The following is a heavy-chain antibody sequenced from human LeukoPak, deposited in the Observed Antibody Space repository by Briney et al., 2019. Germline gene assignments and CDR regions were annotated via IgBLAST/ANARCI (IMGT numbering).Heavy chain of an antibody. CDR1: GGSISSGDYY. CDR3: ARVWYSSSCFDY. CDR2: LYYSGNT. V-gene: IGHV4-30-4*08. Sequence: SQTLSLTCTVSGGSISSGDYYWSWIRPPPGKDLEWDRNLYYSGNTYYYPSLQSRVTISVDTSKSQFSLKLSSVTAADTAVYYCARVWYSSSCFDYGGQGTLVTVSS. J-gene: IGHJ4*02. D-gene: IGHD6-13*01.